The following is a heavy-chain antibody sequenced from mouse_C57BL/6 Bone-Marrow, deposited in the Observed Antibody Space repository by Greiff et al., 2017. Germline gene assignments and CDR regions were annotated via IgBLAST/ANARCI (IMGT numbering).Heavy chain of an antibody. D-gene: IGHD2-5*01. CDR2: IDPENGDT. J-gene: IGHJ2*01. CDR3: TFYSKWGY. Sequence: VQLQQSGAELVRPGASVKLSCTASGFNIKDDYMHWVKQRPEQGLEWIGWIDPENGDTEYAAKFQGKATITADTSSNTAYLQLSSLTSEDTAVYYCTFYSKWGYWGQGTTPTVSA. CDR1: GFNIKDDY. V-gene: IGHV14-4*01.